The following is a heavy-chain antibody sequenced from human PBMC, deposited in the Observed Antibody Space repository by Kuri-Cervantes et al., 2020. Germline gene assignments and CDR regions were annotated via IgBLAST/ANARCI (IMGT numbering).Heavy chain of an antibody. J-gene: IGHJ5*02. CDR2: IYYSGST. V-gene: IGHV4-59*08. D-gene: IGHD2-15*01. CDR3: ATTFAGVVVVVAAGFDP. Sequence: SETLSLTCTVSGGSISSYYWSWIRQPPGKGLEWIGYIYYSGSTNYNPSLKSRVTISVDTSKNQFSLKLSSVTAADTAVYYCATTFAGVVVVVAAGFDPWGQGTLVTVSS. CDR1: GGSISSYY.